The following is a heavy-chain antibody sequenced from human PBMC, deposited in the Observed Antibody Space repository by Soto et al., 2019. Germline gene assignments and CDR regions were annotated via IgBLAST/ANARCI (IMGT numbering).Heavy chain of an antibody. J-gene: IGHJ4*02. CDR1: GVTFGSET. V-gene: IGHV1-69*13. Sequence: ASVKVSCKASGVTFGSETLGWVRQAPGQGLEWVGGIIPLFGTASYAQKFQGRVTITADESTSTVYMELSSLRSDDTAVYFCATELGENPASPFDAWGQGTLVTVSS. CDR2: IIPLFGTA. CDR3: ATELGENPASPFDA. D-gene: IGHD3-10*01.